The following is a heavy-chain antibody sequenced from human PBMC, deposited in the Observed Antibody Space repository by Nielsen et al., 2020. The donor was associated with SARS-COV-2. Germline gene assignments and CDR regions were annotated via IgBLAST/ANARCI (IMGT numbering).Heavy chain of an antibody. CDR3: SRLSVGTYFDN. D-gene: IGHD7-27*01. J-gene: IGHJ4*02. CDR2: IVYHGGDT. V-gene: IGHV3-30*04. Sequence: GGSLRLSCIGSGFDFSRHSMAWVRQAPGKGLEWLALIVYHGGDTYYADSVKGRFTISGDNSRNTLYLQMDSLTAEDTAFYYCSRLSVGTYFDNWGPGTLVTVSS. CDR1: GFDFSRHS.